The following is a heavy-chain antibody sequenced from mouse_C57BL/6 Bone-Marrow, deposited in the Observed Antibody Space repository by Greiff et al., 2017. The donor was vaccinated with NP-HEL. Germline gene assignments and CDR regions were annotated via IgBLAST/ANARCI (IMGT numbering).Heavy chain of an antibody. CDR2: IDPENGDT. D-gene: IGHD1-1*01. CDR3: TIGYYGSSLYYYAMDY. Sequence: VQLQQSGAELVRPGASVKLSCTASGFNIKDDYMHWVKQRPEQGLEWIGWIDPENGDTEYASKFQGKATITADTSSNTAYLQLSSLTSEDTAVYYCTIGYYGSSLYYYAMDYWGQGTSVTVSS. CDR1: GFNIKDDY. J-gene: IGHJ4*01. V-gene: IGHV14-4*01.